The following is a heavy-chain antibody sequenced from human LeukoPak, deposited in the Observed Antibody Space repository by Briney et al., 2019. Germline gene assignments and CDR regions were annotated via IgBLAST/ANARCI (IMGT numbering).Heavy chain of an antibody. J-gene: IGHJ3*01. CDR2: IYYSGST. Sequence: TSETLSLTCTVSGGSISSYYWSWIRQPPGKGLEWIGCIYYSGSTKYNPSLKSRVTISVDTSKSQFSLKLTSVTAADTAVYYCARHMSVSYDAFDLWGRGTPVTVSS. D-gene: IGHD3-10*01. V-gene: IGHV4-59*08. CDR1: GGSISSYY. CDR3: ARHMSVSYDAFDL.